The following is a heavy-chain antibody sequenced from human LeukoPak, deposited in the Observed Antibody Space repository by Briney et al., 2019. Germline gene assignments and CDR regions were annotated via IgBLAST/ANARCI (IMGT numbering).Heavy chain of an antibody. D-gene: IGHD1-26*01. CDR2: ISSSSSYI. V-gene: IGHV3-21*01. CDR1: GFTFSSYR. Sequence: GGSVRLSCAASGFTFSSYRMNWARQAPGKGLEWVSSISSSSSYIYYANSVKGRFTISRDNAKNSLYLQMNSLRAEDTAVYYCARVDSSYRTNSGSRRDFDYWGQGTLVTVSS. CDR3: ARVDSSYRTNSGSRRDFDY. J-gene: IGHJ4*02.